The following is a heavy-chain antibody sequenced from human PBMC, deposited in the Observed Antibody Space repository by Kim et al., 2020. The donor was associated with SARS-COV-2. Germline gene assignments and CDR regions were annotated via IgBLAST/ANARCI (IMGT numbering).Heavy chain of an antibody. J-gene: IGHJ5*02. V-gene: IGHV4-59*09. CDR3: ARGGSSGYYYWFDP. Sequence: NPSLKSRVTISVDTSKNQFSLNLGSVTAADTAVYYCARGGSSGYYYWFDPWGQGTLVTVSS. D-gene: IGHD3-22*01.